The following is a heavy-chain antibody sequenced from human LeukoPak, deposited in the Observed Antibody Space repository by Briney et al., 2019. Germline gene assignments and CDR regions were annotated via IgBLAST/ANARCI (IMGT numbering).Heavy chain of an antibody. V-gene: IGHV4-4*07. D-gene: IGHD6-13*01. CDR1: GVSISSYY. CDR2: IYTTESS. J-gene: IGHJ4*02. CDR3: AREGVGAVGPFDY. Sequence: SETLSLTCTVSGVSISSYYWSWIRQPAGKGLEWIGRIYTTESSNYNPSLKSRVTMSVDTSKNQFSLNLSSVTAADTAVYYCAREGVGAVGPFDYWGRGSLVTVSS.